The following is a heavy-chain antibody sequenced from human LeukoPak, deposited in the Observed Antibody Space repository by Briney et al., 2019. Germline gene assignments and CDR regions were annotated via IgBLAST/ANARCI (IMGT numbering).Heavy chain of an antibody. CDR1: GFTVSSNY. CDR2: IYSGGST. D-gene: IGHD3-22*01. Sequence: GGSLRLSCAASGFTVSSNYMSWVRQAPGKGLEWVSVIYSGGSTYYADSVKGRFTISRDNSKNTLYLQMNSLRAEDTAVYYCARVVNRYYDSSGYPPGAFDIWGQGTMVTVSS. V-gene: IGHV3-53*01. J-gene: IGHJ3*02. CDR3: ARVVNRYYDSSGYPPGAFDI.